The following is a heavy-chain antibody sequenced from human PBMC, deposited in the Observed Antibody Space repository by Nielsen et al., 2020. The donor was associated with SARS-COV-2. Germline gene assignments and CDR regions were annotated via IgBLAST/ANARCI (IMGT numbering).Heavy chain of an antibody. J-gene: IGHJ6*02. CDR2: IYYSGST. CDR1: GGSISSSSYY. V-gene: IGHV4-39*02. D-gene: IGHD4-11*01. CDR3: ARDQRRYTNYPDYYGMDV. Sequence: SETLSLTCTVSGGSISSSSYYWGWIRQPPGKGLEWIGSIYYSGSTYYNPSLKSRVTMTTDTSTSTAYMELRSLRSDDTAVYYCARDQRRYTNYPDYYGMDVWGQGTTVTVSS.